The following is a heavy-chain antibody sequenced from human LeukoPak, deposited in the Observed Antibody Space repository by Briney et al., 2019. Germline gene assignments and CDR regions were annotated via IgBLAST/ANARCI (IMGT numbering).Heavy chain of an antibody. CDR1: GFTSIAYA. CDR3: ARSVYDSGGYYRVLDY. D-gene: IGHD3-22*01. Sequence: GGSLRLSCVGFGFTSIAYALTWARQAPGKGLEWVSGISGGGVTTYYADSVKGRFTISRDNAKNTLFLQMNSLRAEDTAAYYCARSVYDSGGYYRVLDYWGQGTLVTVSS. V-gene: IGHV3-23*01. J-gene: IGHJ4*02. CDR2: ISGGGVTT.